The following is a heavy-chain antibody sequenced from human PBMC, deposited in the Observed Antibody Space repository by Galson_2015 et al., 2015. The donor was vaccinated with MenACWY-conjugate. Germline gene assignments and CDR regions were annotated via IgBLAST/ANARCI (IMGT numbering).Heavy chain of an antibody. CDR3: ARVATWIPGYYYMDV. J-gene: IGHJ6*03. V-gene: IGHV3-48*03. CDR2: ISKSGSPI. Sequence: SLRLSCAVSGFTFTGYEFNWVRQAPGKGLEWLSYISKSGSPIYYADSVKGRFTISRDNTKKSLFLQMNSLTAGDTAVYYCARVATWIPGYYYMDVWGKGTTVTVSS. CDR1: GFTFTGYE. D-gene: IGHD5-18*01.